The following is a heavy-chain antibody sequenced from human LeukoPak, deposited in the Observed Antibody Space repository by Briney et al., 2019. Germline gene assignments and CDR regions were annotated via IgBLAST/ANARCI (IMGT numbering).Heavy chain of an antibody. Sequence: SETLSLTCTVSGGSVSSGSYYWSWIRQPPGKGLEWIVYIYYSGSTNYNPSLKSRVTISVDTSKNQFSLKLSSVTAADTAVYYCARQDCSSTSCYPQSYYYYGMDVWGQGTTVTVSS. J-gene: IGHJ6*02. D-gene: IGHD2-2*01. CDR2: IYYSGST. CDR1: GGSVSSGSYY. CDR3: ARQDCSSTSCYPQSYYYYGMDV. V-gene: IGHV4-61*01.